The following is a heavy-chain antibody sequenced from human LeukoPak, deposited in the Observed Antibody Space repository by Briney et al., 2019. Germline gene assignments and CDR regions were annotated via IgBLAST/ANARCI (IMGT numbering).Heavy chain of an antibody. CDR1: GFTFSRYA. J-gene: IGHJ6*03. V-gene: IGHV3-23*01. CDR2: ISGSGGST. D-gene: IGHD2-2*01. CDR3: AKDDIVVVPAAMNYYYYMDV. Sequence: GSLRLSCAAPGFTFSRYAMSWVRQAPGKGLEWVSAISGSGGSTYYADSVKGRFTISRDNSKNTLYLQMNSLRAEDTAVYYCAKDDIVVVPAAMNYYYYMDVWGKGTTVTVSS.